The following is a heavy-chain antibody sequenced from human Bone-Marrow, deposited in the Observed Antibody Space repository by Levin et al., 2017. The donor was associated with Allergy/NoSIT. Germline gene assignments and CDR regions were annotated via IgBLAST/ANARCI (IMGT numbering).Heavy chain of an antibody. V-gene: IGHV3-30-3*01. CDR1: GFTFSNSA. D-gene: IGHD2-2*01. Sequence: GGSLRLSCAASGFTFSNSAMHWVRQTPGKGLEWVAIISNDESNKYYADSVKGRFTISRDNSKNTLYLQMNSLRAEDTAVYYCVKGGECSSANCYRAFDIWGQGTKVTVSS. CDR3: VKGGECSSANCYRAFDI. CDR2: ISNDESNK. J-gene: IGHJ3*02.